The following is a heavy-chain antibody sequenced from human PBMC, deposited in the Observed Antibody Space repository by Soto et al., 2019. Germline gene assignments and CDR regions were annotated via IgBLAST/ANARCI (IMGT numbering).Heavy chain of an antibody. CDR3: ARGRYSGFYY. V-gene: IGHV6-1*01. Sequence: QVQLQQSGPGLVKPSQTLSLTCAISGDSFSTNGVAWNWIRQSPSRGLEWLGRTYYRSKWYNDSAVSVKSRISVNADTSKNKFSLQLNSVTPEDTAVYYCARGRYSGFYYWGQRTLVTVSS. CDR1: GDSFSTNGVA. J-gene: IGHJ4*02. D-gene: IGHD5-12*01. CDR2: TYYRSKWYN.